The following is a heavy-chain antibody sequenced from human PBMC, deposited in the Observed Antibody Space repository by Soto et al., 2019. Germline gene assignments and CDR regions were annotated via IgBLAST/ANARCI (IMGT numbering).Heavy chain of an antibody. V-gene: IGHV1-69*13. D-gene: IGHD6-13*01. CDR3: ARGARGQQLLTQRGYYYYYGMDV. CDR2: IIPIFGTA. Sequence: EASVKVSCKASGGTFSSYAISWVRQAPGQGLEWMGGIIPIFGTANYAQKFQGRVTITADESTSTAYMELSSLRSEDTAVYYCARGARGQQLLTQRGYYYYYGMDVWGQGTTVTVSS. CDR1: GGTFSSYA. J-gene: IGHJ6*02.